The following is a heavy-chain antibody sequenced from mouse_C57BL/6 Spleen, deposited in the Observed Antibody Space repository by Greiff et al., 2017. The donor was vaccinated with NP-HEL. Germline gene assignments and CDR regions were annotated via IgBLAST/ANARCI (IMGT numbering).Heavy chain of an antibody. CDR2: IHPNSGST. J-gene: IGHJ4*01. CDR3: APLYGKKAMDY. D-gene: IGHD2-1*01. V-gene: IGHV1-64*01. Sequence: QVQLQQPGAELVKPGASVKLSCKASGYTLTSYWMHWVKQRPGQGLEWIGMIHPNSGSTNYNEKFKSKATLTVDKSSSTAYMQLSSLTSEDSAVYYCAPLYGKKAMDYWGQGTSVTVSS. CDR1: GYTLTSYW.